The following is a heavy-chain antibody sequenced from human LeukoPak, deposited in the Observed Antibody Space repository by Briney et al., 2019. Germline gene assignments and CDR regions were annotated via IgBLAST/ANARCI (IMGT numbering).Heavy chain of an antibody. V-gene: IGHV3-21*01. Sequence: GGSLRLSCAASGFTFSSYSMNWVRQAPGKGLEWVSSISNSSSYIYYADSVKGRFTISRDNAKNSLYLQMNSLRAEDTAVYYCAREVVGATVYYGMDVWGQGTTVTVSS. D-gene: IGHD1-26*01. CDR1: GFTFSSYS. J-gene: IGHJ6*02. CDR3: AREVVGATVYYGMDV. CDR2: ISNSSSYI.